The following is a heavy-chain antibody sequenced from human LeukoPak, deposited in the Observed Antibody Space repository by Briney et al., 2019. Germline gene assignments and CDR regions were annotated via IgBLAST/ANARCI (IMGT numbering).Heavy chain of an antibody. V-gene: IGHV3-33*06. D-gene: IGHD4-11*01. J-gene: IGHJ4*02. Sequence: PGGSLTLSCVASRFTFSHFGMHWVRQAPGKGLEWVAVIWSDATNEYYADSVKGRFTISRDNSRNTVFLQMNNLRVEDTAVYFCAKDAQRGFDYSNSLESWGQGTLVTVSS. CDR2: IWSDATNE. CDR1: RFTFSHFG. CDR3: AKDAQRGFDYSNSLES.